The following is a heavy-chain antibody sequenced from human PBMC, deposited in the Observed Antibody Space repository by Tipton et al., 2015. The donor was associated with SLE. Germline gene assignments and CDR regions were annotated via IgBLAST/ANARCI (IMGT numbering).Heavy chain of an antibody. CDR2: IYTSGST. CDR3: ARAEYSFDY. D-gene: IGHD3-10*01. J-gene: IGHJ4*02. Sequence: TLSLTCTVSGGSISSGSYYWSWIRQPAGKGLEWIGRIYTSGSTNYNPSLKSRVTISVDTSKNQFSLKLSSVTAADKAVYYRARAEYSFDYWGQGALVTVSS. CDR1: GGSISSGSYY. V-gene: IGHV4-61*02.